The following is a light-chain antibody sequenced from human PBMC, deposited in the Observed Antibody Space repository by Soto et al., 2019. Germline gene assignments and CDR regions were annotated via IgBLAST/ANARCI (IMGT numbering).Light chain of an antibody. CDR1: INDVGGYNY. CDR3: KSYSGRNRFV. Sequence: QSALTQPPSASGAPGQSVTISCAGTINDVGGYNYVSWYQQHPGKVPQLMIYQVTKPPSGVPERFPASKSDTTASLTISWVQAEDEGDYSSKSYSGRNRFVFGSGTELTL. J-gene: IGLJ1*01. V-gene: IGLV2-8*01. CDR2: QVT.